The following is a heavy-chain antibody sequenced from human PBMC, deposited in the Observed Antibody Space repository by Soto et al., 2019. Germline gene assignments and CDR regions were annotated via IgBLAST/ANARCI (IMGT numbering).Heavy chain of an antibody. CDR1: GGSISSSSYY. CDR3: ARTSGPALLHY. Sequence: QLQLQESRPGLVKPSETLSLTSTVSGGSISSSSYYGGWIRQPPGKGLEWIGSIYYSGSTYYNPSLKSRVTMSVDTSKNQFSLKLSSVTAADTAVYYCARTSGPALLHYWGKGTMVTVSS. V-gene: IGHV4-39*01. D-gene: IGHD1-26*01. CDR2: IYYSGST. J-gene: IGHJ4*02.